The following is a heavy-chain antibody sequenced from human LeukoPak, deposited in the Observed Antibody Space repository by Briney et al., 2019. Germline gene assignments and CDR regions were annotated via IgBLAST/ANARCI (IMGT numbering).Heavy chain of an antibody. J-gene: IGHJ4*02. CDR2: ISYDGSNK. Sequence: GGSLRLSCAASGFTFSSYAMHWVRQAPGKGLEWVAVISYDGSNKYYADSVKGRFTISRDNSKNTLYLQMNSLRAEDTAVYYCARVPPYCSSTSCYFDYWGQGTLVTVSS. CDR3: ARVPPYCSSTSCYFDY. V-gene: IGHV3-30-3*01. CDR1: GFTFSSYA. D-gene: IGHD2-2*01.